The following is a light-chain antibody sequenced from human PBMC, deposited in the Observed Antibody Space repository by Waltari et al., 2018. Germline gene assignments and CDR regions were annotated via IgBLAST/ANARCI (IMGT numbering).Light chain of an antibody. CDR3: CSYAGDSLYV. V-gene: IGLV2-23*02. CDR2: AFT. J-gene: IGLJ1*01. Sequence: QSALTQPASVSGSPGQSITLTCPGTSSDVRSYNYVSWYQQYPGKAPKLLIYAFTQRPSGVSDRFSGSKSGNTASLTISGLQAEDEADYYCCSYAGDSLYVFGTGTTVTV. CDR1: SSDVRSYNY.